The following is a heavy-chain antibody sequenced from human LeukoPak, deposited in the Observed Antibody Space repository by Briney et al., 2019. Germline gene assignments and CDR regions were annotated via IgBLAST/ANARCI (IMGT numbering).Heavy chain of an antibody. CDR2: IWSDGSNK. J-gene: IGHJ6*02. V-gene: IGHV3-33*03. Sequence: GRSLRLSCAASGFTFSSYGMHWVRQAPGKGLEWVAVIWSDGSNKYYADSVKGRFTISRDYSKNTLNLQTNSLRVEDTAVYYCASSKAAAGTRYYYGMDVWGQGTTVTVSS. D-gene: IGHD6-13*01. CDR1: GFTFSSYG. CDR3: ASSKAAAGTRYYYGMDV.